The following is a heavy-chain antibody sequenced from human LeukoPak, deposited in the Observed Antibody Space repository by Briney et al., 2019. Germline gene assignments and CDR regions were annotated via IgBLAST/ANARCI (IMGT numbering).Heavy chain of an antibody. CDR3: AKVGHSYGSGFDY. J-gene: IGHJ4*02. CDR1: GFTFSSYA. Sequence: PGGSLRHSCAASGFTFSSYAMSWVRQAPGKGLEWVSAISGSGGSTDYADSVKGRFTISRDNSKNTLYLQMNSLRAEDTAVYYCAKVGHSYGSGFDYWGQGTLVTVSS. D-gene: IGHD3-10*01. V-gene: IGHV3-23*01. CDR2: ISGSGGST.